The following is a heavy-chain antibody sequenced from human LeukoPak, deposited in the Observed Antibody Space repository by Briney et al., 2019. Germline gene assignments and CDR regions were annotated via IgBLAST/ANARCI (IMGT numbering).Heavy chain of an antibody. CDR1: GYTFTIYY. V-gene: IGHV1-46*01. CDR3: GREIEGTTDY. J-gene: IGHJ4*02. D-gene: IGHD1-7*01. Sequence: ASVKVSCKASGYTFTIYYVHWVRQAPGQGLEWMGVIKPSDGFTSYAQKFQGRLTVTRDMSTSTVYMELNSLRSEDTAVYFCGREIEGTTDYWGQGTLVTVSS. CDR2: IKPSDGFT.